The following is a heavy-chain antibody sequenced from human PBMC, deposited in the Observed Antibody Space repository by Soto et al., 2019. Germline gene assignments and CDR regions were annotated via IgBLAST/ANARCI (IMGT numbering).Heavy chain of an antibody. J-gene: IGHJ4*02. CDR2: IYYSGST. CDR3: ARGSWNYEDY. D-gene: IGHD1-7*01. CDR1: GVSIGSYY. Sequence: SVTQALSCPFAGVSIGSYYLIWIRQPPGKGLEWIGYIYYSGSTNYNPSLKSRVTISVDTSKNQFSLKLSSVTAADTAVYYCARGSWNYEDYWGQGTLVTVS. V-gene: IGHV4-59*01.